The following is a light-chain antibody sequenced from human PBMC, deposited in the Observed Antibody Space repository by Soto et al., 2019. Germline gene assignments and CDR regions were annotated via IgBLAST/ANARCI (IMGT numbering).Light chain of an antibody. Sequence: DIQMTQSPSTLSASVGDRVTITCRASQTIDSWLAWYQQRPGKPPNLLIYKASTLASGVPSRFSGSGSGTEFTLTINSLQPDDFPNYYCQQYHIYSGTFGQGTKVEIK. CDR2: KAS. CDR1: QTIDSW. CDR3: QQYHIYSGT. V-gene: IGKV1-5*03. J-gene: IGKJ1*01.